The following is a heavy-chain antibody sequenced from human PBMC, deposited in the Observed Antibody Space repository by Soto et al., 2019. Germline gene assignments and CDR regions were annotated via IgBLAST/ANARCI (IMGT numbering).Heavy chain of an antibody. CDR1: GFTFGDYA. CDR3: TNSGYSSSWYLSYYYYGMDV. V-gene: IGHV3-49*03. CDR2: IRSKAYGGTT. D-gene: IGHD6-13*01. Sequence: PGGSLRLSCTASGFTFGDYAMSWFRQAPGKGLEWVGFIRSKAYGGTTEYAASVKGRFTISRDDSKSIAYLQMNSLKTEDTAVYYCTNSGYSSSWYLSYYYYGMDVWGQGTTVTVSS. J-gene: IGHJ6*02.